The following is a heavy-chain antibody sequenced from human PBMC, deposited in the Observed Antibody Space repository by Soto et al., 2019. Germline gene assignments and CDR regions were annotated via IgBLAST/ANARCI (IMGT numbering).Heavy chain of an antibody. J-gene: IGHJ4*02. D-gene: IGHD7-27*01. CDR2: ISAYNGNT. CDR1: GYTFTDFG. Sequence: QGQLVQSGAEVKKPGASVKVSCNASGYTFTDFGISWVRQAPGQGLEWMGWISAYNGNTNYAHKVQDRVTMTTDTSTSTAYMELRNLTPDDTAVYFCARDSGNLGNWAYFLDYWGQGTLVTVSS. V-gene: IGHV1-18*01. CDR3: ARDSGNLGNWAYFLDY.